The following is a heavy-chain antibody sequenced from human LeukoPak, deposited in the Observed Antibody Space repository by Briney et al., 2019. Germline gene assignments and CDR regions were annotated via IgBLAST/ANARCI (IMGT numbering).Heavy chain of an antibody. CDR1: GYSISTGYY. CDR3: ARDNSVGGIAWWFDP. V-gene: IGHV4-38-2*02. CDR2: SYHGGST. D-gene: IGHD3-10*01. Sequence: PSETLSLTCTVSGYSISTGYYWDWIRQPPGKGLEWIGTSYHGGSTYYNPSLKSRVTISVDTSKNQFSLNLTSVTAADTAVYYCARDNSVGGIAWWFDPWGQGTLVTVSS. J-gene: IGHJ5*02.